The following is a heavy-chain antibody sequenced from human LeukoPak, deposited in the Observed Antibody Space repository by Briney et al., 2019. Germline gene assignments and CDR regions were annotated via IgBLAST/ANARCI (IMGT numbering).Heavy chain of an antibody. Sequence: GGSLRLSCVASGFTVSSNYMSWVRQAPGKGLEWVSVIYSGGSTYYADSVKGRFTISRHNSKNTLYLQMNSLRAEDTAVYYCASLTTAGDSDYWGQGTLVTVSS. CDR3: ASLTTAGDSDY. V-gene: IGHV3-53*04. CDR2: IYSGGST. CDR1: GFTVSSNY. D-gene: IGHD4-17*01. J-gene: IGHJ4*02.